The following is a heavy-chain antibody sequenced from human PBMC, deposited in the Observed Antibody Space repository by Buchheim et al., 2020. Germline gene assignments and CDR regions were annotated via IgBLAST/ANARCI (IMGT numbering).Heavy chain of an antibody. Sequence: EVQLVESGGGLVQPGGSLRLSCAASGFTFSRQWMHWVRQAPGKGLEWVSVIYSGGSTYYADSVKGRFTISRDNSKNTLYLQMNSLRAEDTVVYYCAGNVVPAAQGRDYWGQGTL. V-gene: IGHV3-66*01. J-gene: IGHJ4*02. CDR1: GFTFSRQW. CDR3: AGNVVPAAQGRDY. D-gene: IGHD2-2*01. CDR2: IYSGGST.